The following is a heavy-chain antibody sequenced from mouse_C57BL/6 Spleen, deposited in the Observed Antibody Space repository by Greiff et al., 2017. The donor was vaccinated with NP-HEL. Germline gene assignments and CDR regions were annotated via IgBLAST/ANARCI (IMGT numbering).Heavy chain of an antibody. J-gene: IGHJ4*01. CDR3: ASWGDYYAMDY. V-gene: IGHV1-64*01. CDR1: GYTFTSYW. CDR2: IHPNSGST. Sequence: QVQLQQPGAELVKPGASVKLSCKASGYTFTSYWMHWVKQRPGQGLEWIGMIHPNSGSTNYNEKFKSKATLTVDKSSSTAYMQLSSLTSEDSAVYCCASWGDYYAMDYWGQGTSVTVSS.